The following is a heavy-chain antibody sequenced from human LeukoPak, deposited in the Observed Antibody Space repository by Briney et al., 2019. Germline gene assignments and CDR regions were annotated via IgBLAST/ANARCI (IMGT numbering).Heavy chain of an antibody. CDR1: GFTFSGSA. CDR2: IRSKANSYAT. J-gene: IGHJ4*02. D-gene: IGHD3-9*01. CDR3: TTAGTPYRYFDWLFLQTTRAQEFDY. Sequence: GGSLRLSCAASGFTFSGSAMHWVRQASGKGLEWVGRIRSKANSYATAYAASVKGRFTISRDDSKNTAYLQMNSLKTEDTAVYYCTTAGTPYRYFDWLFLQTTRAQEFDYWGQGTLVTVSS. V-gene: IGHV3-73*01.